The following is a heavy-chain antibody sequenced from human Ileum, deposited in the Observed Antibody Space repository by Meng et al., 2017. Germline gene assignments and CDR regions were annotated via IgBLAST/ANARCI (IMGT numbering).Heavy chain of an antibody. J-gene: IGHJ4*02. CDR2: AST. CDR1: GGSVSSSGYQ. D-gene: IGHD7-27*01. V-gene: IGHV4-61*08. CDR3: ARDHWGSLDY. Sequence: QVQLQESGPGLVRPSGTLSLICAVSGGSVSSSGYQWGWIRQPPGKGLEWIGYASTNYNPSLKSRVTISVDTSKNQFSLKLTSVTAADTAVYYCARDHWGSLDYWGQGVLVTVSS.